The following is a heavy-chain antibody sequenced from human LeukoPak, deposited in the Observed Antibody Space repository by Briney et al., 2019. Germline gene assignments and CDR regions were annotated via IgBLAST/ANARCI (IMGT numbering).Heavy chain of an antibody. CDR2: ISAYNGNT. D-gene: IGHD2-2*01. Sequence: GASVKVSCKASGYTFTSYGISWVRQAPGQGLEWMGWISAYNGNTSYAQKLRGRVTMTTDTSTSTAYMELRSLRSDDTAVYYCARTKNRKQDIVVVPAASNWFDPWGQGTLVTVSS. J-gene: IGHJ5*02. CDR1: GYTFTSYG. V-gene: IGHV1-18*01. CDR3: ARTKNRKQDIVVVPAASNWFDP.